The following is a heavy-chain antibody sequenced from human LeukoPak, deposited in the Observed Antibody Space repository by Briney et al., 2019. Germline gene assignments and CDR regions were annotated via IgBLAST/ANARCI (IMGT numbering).Heavy chain of an antibody. J-gene: IGHJ5*02. CDR2: ISYDGSNK. V-gene: IGHV3-30*04. D-gene: IGHD6-13*01. CDR1: GFTFSSYA. CDR3: AREYSSSWYQWGSHNWFDP. Sequence: GGSLRLSCAASGFTFSSYAMHWVRQAPGKGLEWVAVISYDGSNKYYTDSVKGRFTISRDNAKNTLYLQMNSLRAEDTAVYYCAREYSSSWYQWGSHNWFDPWGQGTLVTVSS.